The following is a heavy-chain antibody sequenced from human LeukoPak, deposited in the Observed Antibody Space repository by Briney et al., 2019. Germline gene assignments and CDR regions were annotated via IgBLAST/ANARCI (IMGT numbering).Heavy chain of an antibody. Sequence: SETLSLTCTVSGGSVSSGSYYWSWIRQPPGKGLEWIGYIYYSGSTNYNPSLKSRVTISVDTSKNQFSLKLSSVTAADTAVYYCARPPRYCTNGVCYEGHAFDIWGQGTMVTVSS. V-gene: IGHV4-61*01. J-gene: IGHJ3*02. CDR2: IYYSGST. CDR3: ARPPRYCTNGVCYEGHAFDI. CDR1: GGSVSSGSYY. D-gene: IGHD2-8*01.